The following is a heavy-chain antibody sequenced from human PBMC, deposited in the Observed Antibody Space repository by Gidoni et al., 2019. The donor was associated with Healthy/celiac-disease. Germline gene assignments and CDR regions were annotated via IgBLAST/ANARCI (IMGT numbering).Heavy chain of an antibody. Sequence: QVQLVESGGGVVQPGRSMRLSCAASGFTFSSYAMHWVRQAPGKGLEWVAVISYDGSNKYYADSVKGRFTISRDNSKNTLYLQMNSLRAEDTAVYYCARVPEEGLGFDYWGQGTLVTVSS. D-gene: IGHD6-19*01. CDR2: ISYDGSNK. J-gene: IGHJ4*02. CDR1: GFTFSSYA. V-gene: IGHV3-30-3*01. CDR3: ARVPEEGLGFDY.